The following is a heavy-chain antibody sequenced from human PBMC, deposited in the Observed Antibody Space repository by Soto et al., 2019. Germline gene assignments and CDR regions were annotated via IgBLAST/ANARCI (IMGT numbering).Heavy chain of an antibody. CDR2: IKQDGSEK. V-gene: IGHV3-7*01. CDR1: GFTFSGYW. J-gene: IGHJ4*02. Sequence: EVQLVESGGGLVQPGGSLRLSCAASGFTFSGYWMSWVRQAPGKGLEWVANIKQDGSEKYYVDSVKGRFTISRDNAKNSLYLLMNSLSAEDTAVYYCAKNNRYCSSTNCFVFDYWGQGTLVTVSS. D-gene: IGHD2-2*01. CDR3: AKNNRYCSSTNCFVFDY.